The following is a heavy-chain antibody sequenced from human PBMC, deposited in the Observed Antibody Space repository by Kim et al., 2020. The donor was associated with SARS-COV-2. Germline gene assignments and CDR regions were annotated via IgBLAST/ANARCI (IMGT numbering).Heavy chain of an antibody. CDR3: ARDQVAVAGRWFDP. Sequence: AQKFQGRVTMTRETSTSTVYMELSSLRSEDTAVYYCARDQVAVAGRWFDPWGQGTLVTVSS. J-gene: IGHJ5*02. D-gene: IGHD6-19*01. V-gene: IGHV1-46*01.